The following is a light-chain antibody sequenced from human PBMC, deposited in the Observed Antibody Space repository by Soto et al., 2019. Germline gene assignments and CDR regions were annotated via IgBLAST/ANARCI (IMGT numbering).Light chain of an antibody. J-gene: IGLJ3*02. CDR2: EVT. Sequence: QSVLTQPASVSGSPGQSITIFCTGTSSDVGAYKFVSWYRHHPGRAPQVMIYEVTNRPSGVSSRFSGSKSGNTASLTISGLQPEDEGDYYCSSYSSTSPPWVFGGGTQLTVL. CDR1: SSDVGAYKF. CDR3: SSYSSTSPPWV. V-gene: IGLV2-14*01.